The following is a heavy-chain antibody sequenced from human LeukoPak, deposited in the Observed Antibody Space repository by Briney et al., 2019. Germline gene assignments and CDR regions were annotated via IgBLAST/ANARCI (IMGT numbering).Heavy chain of an antibody. J-gene: IGHJ4*02. D-gene: IGHD1-1*01. CDR3: ARHYWSDAFDY. CDR2: ISNSGST. V-gene: IGHV4-59*08. CDR1: GASISSYY. Sequence: AETLSLTCSVSGASISSYYWSWMRQPPGKGLEWIGYISNSGSTNYNPSLKSRVTISVDTSKNKFSLNLNSMTAADTAVYFCARHYWSDAFDYWGQGTLVTVSS.